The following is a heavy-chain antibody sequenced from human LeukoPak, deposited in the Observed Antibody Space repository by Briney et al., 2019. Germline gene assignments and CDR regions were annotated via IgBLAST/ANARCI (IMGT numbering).Heavy chain of an antibody. CDR2: IIPIFGTA. V-gene: IGHV1-69*13. Sequence: GASVKVSCKASGGTFSSYAISWVRQAPGQGLEWMGGIIPIFGTANYAQKFQGRVTITADESTSTAYMELSSLRSEDTAAYYCARRGNMVRGVIIPYDNWFDPWGQGTLVTVSS. CDR1: GGTFSSYA. J-gene: IGHJ5*02. CDR3: ARRGNMVRGVIIPYDNWFDP. D-gene: IGHD3-10*01.